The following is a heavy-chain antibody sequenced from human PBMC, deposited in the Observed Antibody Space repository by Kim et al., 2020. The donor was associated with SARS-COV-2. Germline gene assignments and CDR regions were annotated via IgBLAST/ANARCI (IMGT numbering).Heavy chain of an antibody. CDR2: INTNTGNP. CDR1: GYTFTSYT. CDR3: GRDLPSYYDFWSGYWSPGDYYYMDV. D-gene: IGHD3-3*01. J-gene: IGHJ6*03. V-gene: IGHV7-4-1*02. Sequence: ASVKVSCKASGYTFTSYTMNWVRQAPGQGLEWMGWINTNTGNPTYAQGFTGRFVFSLDTSVSTAYLQISSLKAEDTAVYYCGRDLPSYYDFWSGYWSPGDYYYMDVWGKGTTVTVSS.